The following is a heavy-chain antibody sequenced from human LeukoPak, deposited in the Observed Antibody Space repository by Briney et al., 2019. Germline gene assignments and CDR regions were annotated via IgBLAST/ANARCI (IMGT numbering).Heavy chain of an antibody. J-gene: IGHJ6*03. Sequence: GGSLRLSCAGSGFTFSVYYMSWMRQAPGKGRVGVLYISSSSSTIYYADSVKGRFTISRDNAKNSLYLQMNSLRAEDTAVYYCASSVLIPADYYYYMDVWGKGTTVTVSS. V-gene: IGHV3-11*04. CDR2: ISSSSSTI. D-gene: IGHD2-15*01. CDR3: ASSVLIPADYYYYMDV. CDR1: GFTFSVYY.